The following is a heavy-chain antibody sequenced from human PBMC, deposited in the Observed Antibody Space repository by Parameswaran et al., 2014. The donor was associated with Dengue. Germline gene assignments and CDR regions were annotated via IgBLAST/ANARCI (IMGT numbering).Heavy chain of an antibody. Sequence: WIRQPPGKGLEWVAVISYDGSNKYYADSVKGRFTISRDSSKNTLYLQMNSLRAEDTAVYYCARGSSGHFYEGVDCWGQGTLVTVSS. D-gene: IGHD3-22*01. CDR3: ARGSSGHFYEGVDC. CDR2: ISYDGSNK. J-gene: IGHJ4*02. V-gene: IGHV3-30*04.